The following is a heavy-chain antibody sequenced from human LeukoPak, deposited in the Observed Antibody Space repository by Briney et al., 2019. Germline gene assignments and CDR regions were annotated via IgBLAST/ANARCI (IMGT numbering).Heavy chain of an antibody. J-gene: IGHJ4*02. CDR1: GGTFSNYA. Sequence: ASVKVSCRASGGTFSNYAISWVRQAPGQGLEWMGGIIPIFTSANYAQKFQGRVTITADASTSTAYMELSSLRSEDTAVYYCARAPGQLVLSYFDYWGQGTLVTVSS. D-gene: IGHD6-6*01. CDR3: ARAPGQLVLSYFDY. V-gene: IGHV1-69*13. CDR2: IIPIFTSA.